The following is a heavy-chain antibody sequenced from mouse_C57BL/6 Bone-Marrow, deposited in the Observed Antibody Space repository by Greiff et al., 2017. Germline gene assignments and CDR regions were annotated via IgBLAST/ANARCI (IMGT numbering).Heavy chain of an antibody. D-gene: IGHD1-1*01. Sequence: QLKQSGAELARPGASVKLSCKASGYTFTSYGISWVKQRTGQGLEWIGEIYPRSGNTYYNEKFKGKATLTADKSSSTAYMELRSLTSEDSAVYYCAREEVYYYGSSWAYWGQGTLVTVSA. CDR3: AREEVYYYGSSWAY. J-gene: IGHJ3*01. CDR2: IYPRSGNT. V-gene: IGHV1-81*01. CDR1: GYTFTSYG.